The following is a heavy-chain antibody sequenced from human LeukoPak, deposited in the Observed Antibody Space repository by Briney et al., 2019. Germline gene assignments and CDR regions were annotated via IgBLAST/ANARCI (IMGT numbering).Heavy chain of an antibody. J-gene: IGHJ4*02. V-gene: IGHV1-69*13. CDR1: GYTFTSYG. CDR2: IIPIFGTA. Sequence: SVKVSCKASGYTFTSYGISWVRQAPGQGLEWMGGIIPIFGTANYAQKFQGRVTITADESTSTAYMELSSLRSEDTAVYYRARDLRCSGGSCPFDYWGQGTLVTVSS. CDR3: ARDLRCSGGSCPFDY. D-gene: IGHD2-15*01.